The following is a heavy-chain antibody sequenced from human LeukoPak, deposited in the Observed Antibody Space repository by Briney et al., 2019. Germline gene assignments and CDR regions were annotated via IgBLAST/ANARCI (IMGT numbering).Heavy chain of an antibody. CDR2: INPNSGST. Sequence: ASVKVSCKASGYTFTGYYMHWVRQAPGQGLEWMGWINPNSGSTTYTQKFQGRVTMTRDMSTSTVYMELSSLRSEDTAVYYCARYDTRPKYFDYWGQGTLVTVSS. CDR3: ARYDTRPKYFDY. D-gene: IGHD3-22*01. CDR1: GYTFTGYY. V-gene: IGHV1-2*02. J-gene: IGHJ4*02.